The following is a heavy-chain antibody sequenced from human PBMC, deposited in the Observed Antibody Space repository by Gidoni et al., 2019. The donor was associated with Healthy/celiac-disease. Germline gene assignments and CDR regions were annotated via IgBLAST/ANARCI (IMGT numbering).Heavy chain of an antibody. V-gene: IGHV1-69*02. D-gene: IGHD3-22*01. J-gene: IGHJ6*02. Sequence: QIQLVQSCAEVKKPGSSVKVSCKASGGPFSRYPIIWVRQAPGQGLEWMGRIIPILGIANYAQKFQGRVTITADKSTSTAYMELSSLRSEDTAVYYCATGYYYDSSGYYYDYYYGMDVWGQGTTVTVSS. CDR2: IIPILGIA. CDR1: GGPFSRYP. CDR3: ATGYYYDSSGYYYDYYYGMDV.